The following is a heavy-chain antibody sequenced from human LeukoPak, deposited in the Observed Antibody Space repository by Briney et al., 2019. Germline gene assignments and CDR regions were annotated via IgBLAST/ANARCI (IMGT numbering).Heavy chain of an antibody. CDR2: IRYDGSNQ. CDR3: AKKGYYDGSGYYMYYFDH. J-gene: IGHJ4*02. CDR1: GFTFSSYG. V-gene: IGHV3-30*02. D-gene: IGHD3-22*01. Sequence: GGSLRLSCAASGFTFSSYGMNWVRQAPGKGLEWVAFIRYDGSNQYYADSVKGRFTISRDNSKNTLYLQMNSLRAEDTAVYYCAKKGYYDGSGYYMYYFDHWGQGTLVTVSS.